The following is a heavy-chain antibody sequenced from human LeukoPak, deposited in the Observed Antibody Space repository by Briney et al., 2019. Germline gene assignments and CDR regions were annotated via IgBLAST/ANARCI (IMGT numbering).Heavy chain of an antibody. CDR2: ISAYNGNT. CDR3: ARQRIVVVTHAFDI. CDR1: GYTFPSYG. Sequence: ASVKVSCKASGYTFPSYGISWVRQGPGQGLEWMGWISAYNGNTNYAQKLQGRVTMTTDTSTSTAYMELRSLRSDDTAVYYCARQRIVVVTHAFDIWGQGTMVTVSS. V-gene: IGHV1-18*01. D-gene: IGHD2-21*02. J-gene: IGHJ3*02.